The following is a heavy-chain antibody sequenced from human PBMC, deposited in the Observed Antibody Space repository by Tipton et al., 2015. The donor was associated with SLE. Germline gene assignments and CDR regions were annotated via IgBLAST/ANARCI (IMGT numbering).Heavy chain of an antibody. CDR2: IYTSGST. D-gene: IGHD6-13*01. J-gene: IGHJ4*02. V-gene: IGHV4-61*02. Sequence: LRLSCTVSGGSISSGSYYWSWIRQPAGKGLEWIGRIYTSGSTNYNPSLKSRVTISVDTSKNLFSLKLSSVTAADTAVYYCARERLYSSSWFSDWGQGTLVTVSS. CDR1: GGSISSGSYY. CDR3: ARERLYSSSWFSD.